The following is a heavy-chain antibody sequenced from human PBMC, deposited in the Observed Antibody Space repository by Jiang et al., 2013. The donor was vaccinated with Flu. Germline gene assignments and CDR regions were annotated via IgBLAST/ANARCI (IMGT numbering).Heavy chain of an antibody. Sequence: LLKPSETLSLTCAVYGGSFSGYYWSWIRQPPGKGLEWIGEINHSGSTNYNPSLKSRVTISVDTSKNQFSLKLSSVTAADTAVYYCASGRTGEKYVWGSYRFNWFDPWGQGTLVTVSS. CDR3: ASGRTGEKYVWGSYRFNWFDP. CDR1: GGSFSGYY. V-gene: IGHV4-34*01. D-gene: IGHD3-16*02. J-gene: IGHJ5*02. CDR2: INHSGST.